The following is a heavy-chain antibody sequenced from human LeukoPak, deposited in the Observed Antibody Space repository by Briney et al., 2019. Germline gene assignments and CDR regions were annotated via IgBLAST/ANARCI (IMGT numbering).Heavy chain of an antibody. CDR1: GFTFDDYA. CDR2: ISWNSGSI. CDR3: AKRIAVAGTGLDY. D-gene: IGHD6-19*01. J-gene: IGHJ4*02. V-gene: IGHV3-9*01. Sequence: GGSLRLSCAASGFTFDDYAMHWVRQAPGKGLEWVSGISWNSGSIGYADSVKGRFTISRDNSKNTLYLQMNSLRAEDTAVYYCAKRIAVAGTGLDYWGQGTLVTVSS.